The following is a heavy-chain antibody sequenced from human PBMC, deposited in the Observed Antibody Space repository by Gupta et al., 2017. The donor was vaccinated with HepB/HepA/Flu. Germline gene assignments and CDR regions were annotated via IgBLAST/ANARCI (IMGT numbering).Heavy chain of an antibody. CDR2: ISYDGSKK. V-gene: IGHV3-30*03. D-gene: IGHD2-2*01. CDR1: GFTFSSYG. CDR3: ARDAGRQLYLPGDY. Sequence: QVQLVESVGGVVQPGRSLRLSCAASGFTFSSYGMHWVRQAPGKGLEWVANISYDGSKKFQADSAKGRFSISRDNSRNRLYLQMNSLQPADTAVDYCARDAGRQLYLPGDYWGQGTLVTISS. J-gene: IGHJ4*02.